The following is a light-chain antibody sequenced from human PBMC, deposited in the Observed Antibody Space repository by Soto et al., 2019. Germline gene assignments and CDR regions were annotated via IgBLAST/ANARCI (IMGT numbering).Light chain of an antibody. CDR2: DAS. CDR1: HDIRNS. CDR3: QQYKSLPLT. Sequence: IQMTQSPSSLSASIGDRVTITCHASHDIRNSLNWYQQTPGKPPKLLISDASNLEAGVPSRFSGSGFGTDFSFTIISLHPEDVATYFCQQYKSLPLTFGGGTKVEIK. V-gene: IGKV1-33*01. J-gene: IGKJ4*01.